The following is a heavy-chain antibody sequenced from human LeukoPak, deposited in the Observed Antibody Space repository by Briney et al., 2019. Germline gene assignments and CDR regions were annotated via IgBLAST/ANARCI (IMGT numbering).Heavy chain of an antibody. V-gene: IGHV1-69*05. J-gene: IGHJ4*02. CDR1: GGTFSSYA. Sequence: SVKVSCKASGGTFSSYAISWVRQAPGQGLEWMGGIIPIFGTANYAQKFQGRVTITTDESTSTAHMELSSLRSEDTAVYYCARAARCSGGSCYSMDYWGQGTLVTVSS. CDR3: ARAARCSGGSCYSMDY. CDR2: IIPIFGTA. D-gene: IGHD2-15*01.